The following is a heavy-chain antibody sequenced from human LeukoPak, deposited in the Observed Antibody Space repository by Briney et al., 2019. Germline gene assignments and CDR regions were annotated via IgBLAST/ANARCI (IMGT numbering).Heavy chain of an antibody. V-gene: IGHV1-69*04. CDR1: GGTFSSSG. CDR2: VIPILVIS. J-gene: IGHJ3*02. CDR3: ARDQSVRLLQTSSTYFKHVFAI. D-gene: IGHD6-13*01. Sequence: SVKVSCKASGGTFSSSGITWVRQAPGRGLEWMGRVIPILVISNYAQMFQDRVTITADKSTSTAYMELRSLRFDDTAVYYCARDQSVRLLQTSSTYFKHVFAIWGQGSMVTVSS.